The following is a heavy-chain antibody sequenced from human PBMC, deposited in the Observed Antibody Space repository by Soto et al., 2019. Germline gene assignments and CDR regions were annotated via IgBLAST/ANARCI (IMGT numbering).Heavy chain of an antibody. CDR1: VFTFSSYG. CDR3: AKDFIFGGSPTQSN. D-gene: IGHD3-3*01. Sequence: PGGSLRLSCAASVFTFSSYGMHWVRQAPGKGLEWVAVISYDGSNKYYADSVKGRFTISRDNSKNTLYLQMNSLRAEDTAVYYCAKDFIFGGSPTQSNWGQGTLVTVSS. J-gene: IGHJ4*02. CDR2: ISYDGSNK. V-gene: IGHV3-30*18.